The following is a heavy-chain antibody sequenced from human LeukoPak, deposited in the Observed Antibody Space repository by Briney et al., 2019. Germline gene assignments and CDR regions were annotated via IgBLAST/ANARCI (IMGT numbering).Heavy chain of an antibody. Sequence: INPNSGGTNYAQKFQGRVTMTRDTSISTAYMELSRLRSDDTAVYYCARAPKRVGATPDYWGQGTLVTVSS. CDR2: INPNSGGT. CDR3: ARAPKRVGATPDY. V-gene: IGHV1-2*02. J-gene: IGHJ4*02. D-gene: IGHD1-26*01.